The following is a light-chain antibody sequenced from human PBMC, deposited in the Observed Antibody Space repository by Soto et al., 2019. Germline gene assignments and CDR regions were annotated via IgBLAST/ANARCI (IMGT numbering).Light chain of an antibody. V-gene: IGKV3-11*01. CDR3: QQRSNWPPGYT. Sequence: EIVLTQSPATLSLSPGERATLSCRASQSVSSYLAWYQQKPGQAPRLLIYDASNRATGIPARFSGSGSGTDFTLTISSLELEDFAVYYCQQRSNWPPGYTFGQGTKVDIK. CDR1: QSVSSY. CDR2: DAS. J-gene: IGKJ2*01.